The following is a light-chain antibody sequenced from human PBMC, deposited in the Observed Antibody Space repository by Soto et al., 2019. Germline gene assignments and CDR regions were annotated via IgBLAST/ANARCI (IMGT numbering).Light chain of an antibody. J-gene: IGKJ1*01. CDR1: QNVSST. CDR3: QQYNNWRGT. V-gene: IGKV3-15*01. Sequence: EIVMTQSPDTLSVSPGERATLSCRASQNVSSTLAWYQQKPGQGPRLLIYGASTRATGVAARFSGSGSGTEFTLTISSLQSEDFAVYYCQQYNNWRGTFGQGTKVEIK. CDR2: GAS.